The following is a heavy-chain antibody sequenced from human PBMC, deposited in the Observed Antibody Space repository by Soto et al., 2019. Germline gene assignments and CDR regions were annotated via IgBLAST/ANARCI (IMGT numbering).Heavy chain of an antibody. J-gene: IGHJ4*02. CDR3: ARDPPPLYNFDY. V-gene: IGHV1-2*02. Sequence: QVQLVQSAAEVKKPGASVKVSCKASGYTLNAYYIHWVRQAPGQGLEWVGRINPNSGDTTYMQKFAGRVTLTRYTSISTSYLQLRGLRSDDTAIYYCARDPPPLYNFDYWGQGTLVTVSS. D-gene: IGHD3-16*01. CDR2: INPNSGDT. CDR1: GYTLNAYY.